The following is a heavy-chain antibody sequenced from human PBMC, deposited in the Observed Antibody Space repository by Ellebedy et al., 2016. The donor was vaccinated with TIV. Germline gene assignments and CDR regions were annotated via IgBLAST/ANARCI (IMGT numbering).Heavy chain of an antibody. D-gene: IGHD3-22*01. V-gene: IGHV1-46*01. CDR1: GYTFTSYD. Sequence: ASVKVSCXASGYTFTSYDINWVRQATGQGLEWMGIINPSGGSTSYAQKFQGRVTMTRDTSTSTVYMELSSLRSEDTAVYYCARARDSSGYSHFDYWGQGTLVTVSS. J-gene: IGHJ4*02. CDR2: INPSGGST. CDR3: ARARDSSGYSHFDY.